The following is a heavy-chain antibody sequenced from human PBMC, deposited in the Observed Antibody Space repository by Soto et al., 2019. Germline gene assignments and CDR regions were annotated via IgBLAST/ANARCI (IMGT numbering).Heavy chain of an antibody. J-gene: IGHJ4*01. CDR1: GGSISSDDDY. CDR2: IYHSGGT. D-gene: IGHD6-13*01. Sequence: SETLSLTCTVSGGSISSDDDYWTWIRQPPGKGLEWIGYIYHSGGTYYRPSLTSRVNILLDTSKNQFSLELSSVTAADTAVYYCARERAIRASGSRQVEDWGHGTLVTVAS. V-gene: IGHV4-30-4*01. CDR3: ARERAIRASGSRQVED.